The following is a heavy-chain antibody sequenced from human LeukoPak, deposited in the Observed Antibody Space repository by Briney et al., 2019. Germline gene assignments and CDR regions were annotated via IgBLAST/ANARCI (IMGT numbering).Heavy chain of an antibody. J-gene: IGHJ6*03. V-gene: IGHV4-4*02. CDR3: AKKDYYYMDV. CDR2: IHHGGTT. CDR1: GGSITSGNW. Sequence: SETLSLTCAVSGGSITSGNWWTWVRQSPGKGLEWIGEIHHGGTTNYNPSLKSRVTISVDKSKNQFSLKLNSVTAADTAVYYCAKKDYYYMDVWGKGTTVTVSS.